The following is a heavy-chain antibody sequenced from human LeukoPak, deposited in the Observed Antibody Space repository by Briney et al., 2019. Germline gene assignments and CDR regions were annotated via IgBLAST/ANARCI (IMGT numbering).Heavy chain of an antibody. CDR3: ARGLAYQLQMMGNWFDP. CDR1: GFTFSSYG. V-gene: IGHV3-21*01. J-gene: IGHJ5*02. Sequence: KPGGSLRLSCAASGFTFSSYGMNWVRQAPGKGLEWVSSIGGSRTYIHYADSVKGRFTISRDNAKESLYLQMNSLRAEDTAVYYCARGLAYQLQMMGNWFDPWGQGTLVTVSS. D-gene: IGHD2-2*01. CDR2: IGGSRTYI.